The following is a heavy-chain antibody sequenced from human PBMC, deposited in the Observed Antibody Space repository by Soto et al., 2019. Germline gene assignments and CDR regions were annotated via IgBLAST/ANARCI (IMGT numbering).Heavy chain of an antibody. V-gene: IGHV1-69*02. CDR3: ARTRAATDSLYWFDP. D-gene: IGHD2-21*01. CDR1: GGTFSSYP. J-gene: IGHJ5*02. Sequence: QVQLVQSGAEVKKPGSSVKVSCKASGGTFSSYPISWVRQAPGQGLEWMGRIIPILNIANYAQKFQGRVTLTAYKSTNTAYMELSSLRSEDTAVSYCARTRAATDSLYWFDPWGQGTLVTVSS. CDR2: IIPILNIA.